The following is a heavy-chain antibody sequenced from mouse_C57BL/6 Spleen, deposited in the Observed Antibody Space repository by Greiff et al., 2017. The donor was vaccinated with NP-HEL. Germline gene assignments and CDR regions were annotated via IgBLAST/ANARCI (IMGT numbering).Heavy chain of an antibody. CDR2: IYPGDGDT. J-gene: IGHJ4*01. CDR1: GYAFSSSW. CDR3: AELRPAPYYAMDY. V-gene: IGHV1-82*01. Sequence: QVQLQQSGPELVKPGASVKISCKASGYAFSSSWMNWVKQRPGKGLEWIGRIYPGDGDTNYNGKFKGKATLTADKSSSTAYMQLSSLTSEDSAVYFCAELRPAPYYAMDYWGQGTSVTVSS. D-gene: IGHD1-1*01.